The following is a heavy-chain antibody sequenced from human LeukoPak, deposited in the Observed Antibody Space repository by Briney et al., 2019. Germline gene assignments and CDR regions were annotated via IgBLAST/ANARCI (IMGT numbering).Heavy chain of an antibody. CDR1: GDSITSGDSY. Sequence: SQTLSLTCSVSGDSITSGDSYWTWIRQPAGKGLEWIGLIYTSGSTKYNPSLKSRITISLDTSKSQFSLQLNSVTAADTAVYYCAREYAHWGQGTLVTVSS. D-gene: IGHD2-8*01. CDR2: IYTSGST. V-gene: IGHV4-61*02. J-gene: IGHJ4*02. CDR3: AREYAH.